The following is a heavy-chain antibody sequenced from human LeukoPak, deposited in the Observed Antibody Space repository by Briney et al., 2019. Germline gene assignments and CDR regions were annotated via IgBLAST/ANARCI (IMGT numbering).Heavy chain of an antibody. CDR1: GGTFSSYA. CDR3: ARDISARDEAWWFDP. V-gene: IGHV1-46*01. CDR2: ISPTGSFT. D-gene: IGHD5-24*01. Sequence: GASVKVSCKASGGTFSSYAISWVRQAPGQGPEWMGLISPTGSFTAYAQKFQGRVTLTRDLSTSTDYLELRSLRSEDTAVYYCARDISARDEAWWFDPWGQGTLVTVSS. J-gene: IGHJ5*02.